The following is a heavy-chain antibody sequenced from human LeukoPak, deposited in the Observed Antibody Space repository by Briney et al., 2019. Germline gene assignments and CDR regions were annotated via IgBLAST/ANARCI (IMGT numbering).Heavy chain of an antibody. CDR3: ASFLAANNYHYDSGGYWGVAYYFDY. CDR2: LYYGGSI. V-gene: IGHV4-39*01. CDR1: GGSISSSSYY. D-gene: IGHD3-22*01. Sequence: SETLSLTCTVSGGSISSSSYYWGWIRQPPGKGLEWIGSLYYGGSIYYSPSLKSRVIMSVDTSKNQFSLKLSSVTAADTAVYYCASFLAANNYHYDSGGYWGVAYYFDYWGQGTLVTVSS. J-gene: IGHJ4*02.